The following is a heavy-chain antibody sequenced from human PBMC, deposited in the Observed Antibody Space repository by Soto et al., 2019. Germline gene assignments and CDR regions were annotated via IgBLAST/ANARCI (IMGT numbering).Heavy chain of an antibody. CDR1: GGSISSGGYY. Sequence: SETLSLTCTVSGGSISSGGYYWSWIRQHPGKGLEWIGYIYYSGSTYYNPSLKSRVTISVDTSKNQFSLKLSSVTAADTAVYYCAREDSSTHYYYYGMDVWGQGTTVTVSS. J-gene: IGHJ6*02. CDR3: AREDSSTHYYYYGMDV. CDR2: IYYSGST. V-gene: IGHV4-31*03. D-gene: IGHD6-13*01.